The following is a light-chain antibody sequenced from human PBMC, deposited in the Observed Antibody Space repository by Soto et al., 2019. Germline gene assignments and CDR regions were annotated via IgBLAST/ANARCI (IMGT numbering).Light chain of an antibody. Sequence: LTQPASVSVSPGQSITISCTGTSSDVGGYNLVSWYQQHPGKAPKLIIFGNTERPSGVSHRFSGSKSGNTASLTISGVQVEDEADYHCCSYATSSFVFGTGTKVTVL. CDR2: GNT. CDR3: CSYATSSFV. CDR1: SSDVGGYNL. J-gene: IGLJ1*01. V-gene: IGLV2-23*01.